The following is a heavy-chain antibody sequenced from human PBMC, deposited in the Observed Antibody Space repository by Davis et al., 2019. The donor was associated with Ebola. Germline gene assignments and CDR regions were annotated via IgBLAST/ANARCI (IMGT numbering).Heavy chain of an antibody. CDR3: VSRGDFWSGPYGMDV. CDR2: INHSGST. CDR1: GGPISSYY. D-gene: IGHD3-3*01. Sequence: SETLSLTCTVPGGPISSYYWSWIRQPPGKGLEWIGEINHSGSTNYNPSLKSRVTISVDTSKNQFSLKLSSVTAADTAVYYCVSRGDFWSGPYGMDVWGQGTTVTVSS. J-gene: IGHJ6*02. V-gene: IGHV4-34*01.